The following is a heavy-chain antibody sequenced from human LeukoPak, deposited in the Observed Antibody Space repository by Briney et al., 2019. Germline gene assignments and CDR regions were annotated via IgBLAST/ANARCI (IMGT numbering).Heavy chain of an antibody. J-gene: IGHJ4*02. CDR1: GFTFSSYA. CDR2: ITDNGNTT. V-gene: IGHV3-23*01. D-gene: IGHD2-15*01. CDR3: ATLRLSDHFDY. Sequence: GGSLRLSCAASGFTFSSYAMNWVRLSPGKGLEWVSAITDNGNTTYYADSVKGRFTISRDSSKNTLYLQMSSLRAEDTAVYYCATLRLSDHFDYWGQGTLVTVSS.